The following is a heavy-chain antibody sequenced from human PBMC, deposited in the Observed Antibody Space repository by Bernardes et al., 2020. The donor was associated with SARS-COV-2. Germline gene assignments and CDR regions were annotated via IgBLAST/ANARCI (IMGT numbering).Heavy chain of an antibody. J-gene: IGHJ4*02. V-gene: IGHV3-64D*06. CDR3: VSSGVVVPRSYYFDY. CDR1: GFTFSTYS. CDR2: ISSNGGAT. D-gene: IGHD2-2*01. Sequence: GGSLRLSCSASGFTFSTYSIHWVRQAPGKGLEYVSTISSNGGATYYADSVKGRFTISRDNFKNTLYLQMSSLRPEDTAVYYCVSSGVVVPRSYYFDYWGQGTLVTVSS.